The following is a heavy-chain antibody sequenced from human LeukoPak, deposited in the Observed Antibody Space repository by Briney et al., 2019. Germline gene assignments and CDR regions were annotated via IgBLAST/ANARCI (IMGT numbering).Heavy chain of an antibody. D-gene: IGHD3-22*01. CDR2: INPISGGT. CDR1: GYTFTDYY. V-gene: IGHV1-2*02. CDR3: ARKYHYDSSGYYWAFGY. Sequence: ASVKVSCKASGYTFTDYYMHWVRQAPGQGLEWMGWINPISGGTIYAQKFQGRVTMTRDTSISTAYMELSRLRSDDTAVYYCARKYHYDSSGYYWAFGYWGQGTLVTVSS. J-gene: IGHJ4*02.